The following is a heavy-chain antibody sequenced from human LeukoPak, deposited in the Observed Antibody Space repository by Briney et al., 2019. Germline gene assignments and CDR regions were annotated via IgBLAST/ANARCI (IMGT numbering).Heavy chain of an antibody. CDR3: ARVMYGGKEGTFDY. CDR1: GYSFTNYW. Sequence: GESLKISCKGSGYSFTNYWIGWVRHMPGKGLEWMGIINPADSDTRKSPAFHGQGTISADKSISTAYLQWSSLKAADSAMYYCARVMYGGKEGTFDYWGQGTLVTVSS. V-gene: IGHV5-51*01. J-gene: IGHJ4*02. D-gene: IGHD4-23*01. CDR2: INPADSDT.